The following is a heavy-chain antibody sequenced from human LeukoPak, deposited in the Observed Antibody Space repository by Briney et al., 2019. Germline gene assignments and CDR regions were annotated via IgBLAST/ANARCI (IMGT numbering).Heavy chain of an antibody. CDR3: AKDIGPRMTTVTHSDY. V-gene: IGHV3-9*03. CDR2: ISWNSGSI. J-gene: IGHJ4*02. D-gene: IGHD4-17*01. CDR1: GFTFDDYA. Sequence: PGGSLRLSCAASGFTFDDYAMHWVRQAPGKGLEWVSGISWNSGSIGYADSVKGRFTISRDNAKNSLYLQMNSLRAEDMALYYCAKDIGPRMTTVTHSDYWGQGTLVTVSS.